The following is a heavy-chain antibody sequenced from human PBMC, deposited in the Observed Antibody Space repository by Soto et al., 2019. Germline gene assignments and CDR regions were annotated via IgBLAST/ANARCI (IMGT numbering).Heavy chain of an antibody. CDR3: AKDYSTVTTDPLSVVLFDY. CDR2: ITSDGRT. D-gene: IGHD4-17*01. J-gene: IGHJ4*02. V-gene: IGHV3-23*01. Sequence: RLCCSASGSTFSMYAMSWVREAPSQGLEWVSIITSDGRTYNADSVKGRFTISRDNSKNTVYLQMNSLRAEDTAVYYCAKDYSTVTTDPLSVVLFDYWGQGALVTVSS. CDR1: GSTFSMYA.